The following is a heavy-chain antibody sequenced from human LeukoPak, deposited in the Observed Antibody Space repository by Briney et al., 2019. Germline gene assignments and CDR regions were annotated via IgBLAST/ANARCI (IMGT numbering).Heavy chain of an antibody. CDR2: ISAYNGNT. D-gene: IGHD4-11*01. CDR1: GYTFTSYG. CDR3: ARDYSRGLAGY. V-gene: IGHV1-18*01. Sequence: ASVKVSCKASGYTFTSYGISWVRQAPGQGLEWMGWISAYNGNTNYAQKFQDRVTMTTDTSTSTAYMELRSLRSDDTAAFYCARDYSRGLAGYWGQGTLVTVSS. J-gene: IGHJ4*02.